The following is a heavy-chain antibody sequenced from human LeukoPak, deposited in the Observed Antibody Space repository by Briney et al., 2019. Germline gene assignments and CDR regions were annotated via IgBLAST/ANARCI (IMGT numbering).Heavy chain of an antibody. CDR3: ARGIPGYYDTSGYYYDY. J-gene: IGHJ4*02. Sequence: SETLSLTCTVSGGPISSYYWSWIRQPPGKGLEWIGYIYYSGSTNYNPSLKSRVTISVDKSKNQFSLKLNSVTAADTAVYYCARGIPGYYDTSGYYYDYWGQGTLVTVSS. D-gene: IGHD3-22*01. V-gene: IGHV4-59*12. CDR1: GGPISSYY. CDR2: IYYSGST.